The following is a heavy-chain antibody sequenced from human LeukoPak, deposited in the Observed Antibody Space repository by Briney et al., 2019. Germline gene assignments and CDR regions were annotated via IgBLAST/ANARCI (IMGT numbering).Heavy chain of an antibody. CDR3: ARANYDFWSGLAALFDY. D-gene: IGHD3-3*01. V-gene: IGHV4-30-4*08. CDR2: IYYSGCT. CDR1: GGSISSGDYY. J-gene: IGHJ4*02. Sequence: TSSETLSLTCTVSGGSISSGDYYWRWIRQPPGKGLEWIGYIYYSGCTYYTPSPKSTVTISVVTSKNQFHLKLSSVTGADTAVYYCARANYDFWSGLAALFDYWGQGTLVTVSS.